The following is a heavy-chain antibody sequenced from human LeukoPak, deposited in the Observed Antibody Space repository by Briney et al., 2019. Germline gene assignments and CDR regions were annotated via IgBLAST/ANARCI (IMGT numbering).Heavy chain of an antibody. CDR3: ARDMSIHHYGMDV. V-gene: IGHV4-4*02. CDR1: GGSVTSTNW. CDR2: IYYTGTV. J-gene: IGHJ6*02. D-gene: IGHD6-6*01. Sequence: SETLSLTCDVSGGSVTSTNWWSWVRQSPGKGLEWIGEIYYTGTVNYNASLESRVTMSVDRSKNQFSLKLSSVTAADTAVYYCARDMSIHHYGMDVWGQGTTVTVSS.